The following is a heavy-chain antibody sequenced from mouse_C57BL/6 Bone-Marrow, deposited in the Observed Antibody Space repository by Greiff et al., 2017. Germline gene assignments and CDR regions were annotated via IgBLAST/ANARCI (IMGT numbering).Heavy chain of an antibody. Sequence: QVQLQQPGAELVRPGTSVKLSCKASGYTFTSYWMHWVKQRPGQGLEWIGVIDPSDSYTNYNQKFKGKATLTVDTSSSTAYMQLSSLTSEDSAVYYWAGTVVAHWYFDVWGTGTTVTVSS. J-gene: IGHJ1*03. CDR1: GYTFTSYW. CDR3: AGTVVAHWYFDV. D-gene: IGHD1-1*01. CDR2: IDPSDSYT. V-gene: IGHV1-59*01.